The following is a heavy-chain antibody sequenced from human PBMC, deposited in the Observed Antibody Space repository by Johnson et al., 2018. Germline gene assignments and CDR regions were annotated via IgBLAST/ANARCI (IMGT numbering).Heavy chain of an antibody. D-gene: IGHD3-10*01. Sequence: QVQLVQSGGGVVQPGRSLRLSCAASGFTFSSYAMHWVRQAPGKGLEWVEVISYDGSNKYYADSVKVRFTISRDNSKNTLYLQMNSLRAEDTAVYYCVRVGSGTSPHYYCCGMDGWGQGTTVIVSS. CDR3: VRVGSGTSPHYYCCGMDG. V-gene: IGHV3-30-3*01. J-gene: IGHJ6*02. CDR1: GFTFSSYA. CDR2: ISYDGSNK.